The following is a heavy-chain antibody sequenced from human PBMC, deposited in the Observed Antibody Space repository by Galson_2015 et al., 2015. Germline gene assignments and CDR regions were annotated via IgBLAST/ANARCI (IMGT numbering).Heavy chain of an antibody. J-gene: IGHJ4*02. Sequence: SLRVSCAASGFTFSSHDMNWVRLAPGKGLEWISFISGSGNTVKYADSVRGRFTISRDNAKNSLYLQMNSLRAEDTAVYYCARAPYSYFDYWGQGTPVTVSS. D-gene: IGHD1-26*01. CDR2: ISGSGNTV. V-gene: IGHV3-48*03. CDR3: ARAPYSYFDY. CDR1: GFTFSSHD.